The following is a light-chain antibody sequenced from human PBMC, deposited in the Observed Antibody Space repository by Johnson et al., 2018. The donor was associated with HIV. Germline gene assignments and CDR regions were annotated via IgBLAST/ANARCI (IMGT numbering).Light chain of an antibody. Sequence: QSVLTQPPSVSAAPGQKVTISCSGSSSNIGNNYVSWYQQLPGTAPKLLIYDNNKRPSGIPDRFSDSKSATSATLGITGLQTGDEADYYCGTWDSSMSAPYIFGTGHQVTVL. CDR2: DNN. CDR3: GTWDSSMSAPYI. CDR1: SSNIGNNY. V-gene: IGLV1-51*01. J-gene: IGLJ1*01.